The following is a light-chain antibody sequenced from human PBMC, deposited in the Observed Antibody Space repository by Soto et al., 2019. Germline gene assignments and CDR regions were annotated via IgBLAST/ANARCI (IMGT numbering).Light chain of an antibody. Sequence: AIQLTPSPSSLSASVGDRVTITCRASQDIRGALAWYEQKPGNAPKLLIFDVSTLQSGVPSRFNGSGSGTYFTLTITSLQPEDFGTYYCQQFNTYPLTFGQGTRLEIK. V-gene: IGKV1-13*02. CDR3: QQFNTYPLT. CDR1: QDIRGA. J-gene: IGKJ5*01. CDR2: DVS.